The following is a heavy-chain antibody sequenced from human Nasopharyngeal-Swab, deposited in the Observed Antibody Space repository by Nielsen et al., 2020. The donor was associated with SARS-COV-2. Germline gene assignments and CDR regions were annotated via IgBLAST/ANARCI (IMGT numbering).Heavy chain of an antibody. CDR3: ARYVNDYGLFDC. D-gene: IGHD4-17*01. CDR1: GFTFSDYY. CDR2: ISSSGSTI. V-gene: IGHV3-11*01. J-gene: IGHJ4*02. Sequence: GESLKISCAASGFTFSDYYMSWIRQAPGKGLEWVSYISSSGSTIYYADSVKGRFTISRDNAKNSLYLQMNSLRAEDTAVYYCARYVNDYGLFDCWGQGTLVTVSS.